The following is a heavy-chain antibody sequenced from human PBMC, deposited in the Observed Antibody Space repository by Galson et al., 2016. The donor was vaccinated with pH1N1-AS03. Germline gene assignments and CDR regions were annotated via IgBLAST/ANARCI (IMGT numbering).Heavy chain of an antibody. CDR3: ARDLRGEYVGINGRCYVTEAFEI. J-gene: IGHJ3*02. D-gene: IGHD2-8*01. Sequence: SVKVSCKASGGSFSDFGLNWVRQAPGQGLEWMGRLIPISGMTDYAKKLQDRVTIIADKSTTTAYMEVSSLRSEDTAVYFCARDLRGEYVGINGRCYVTEAFEIWGQGTKVTVSS. CDR2: LIPISGMT. V-gene: IGHV1-69*04. CDR1: GGSFSDFG.